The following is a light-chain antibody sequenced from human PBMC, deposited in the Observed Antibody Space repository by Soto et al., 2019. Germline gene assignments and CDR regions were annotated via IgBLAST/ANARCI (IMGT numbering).Light chain of an antibody. CDR2: SNN. J-gene: IGLJ1*01. CDR1: SSNIGSNT. V-gene: IGLV1-44*01. Sequence: QSVLTQPPSASGTPGRRVVISCSGSSSNIGSNTVNWYQQLPGTAPKLLIHSNNRRPSGVPDRFSGSKSGISDSLAISGLQSDDEADYYCAAWDDSLNGYVFATGTKLTVL. CDR3: AAWDDSLNGYV.